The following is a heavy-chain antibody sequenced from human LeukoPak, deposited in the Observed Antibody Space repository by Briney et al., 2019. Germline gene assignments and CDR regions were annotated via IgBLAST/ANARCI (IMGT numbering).Heavy chain of an antibody. Sequence: ASVKLSCTAPGGTFSSYAISWVRQAPGQGLGWMGGIIPIFGAANYAQKFQGRVTITADESTSTAYMELSSLRTEDAAVYYCARVPVSRYYGPVYGMDVWGQGTTVTVSS. CDR2: IIPIFGAA. CDR1: GGTFSSYA. D-gene: IGHD3-10*01. CDR3: ARVPVSRYYGPVYGMDV. J-gene: IGHJ6*02. V-gene: IGHV1-69*13.